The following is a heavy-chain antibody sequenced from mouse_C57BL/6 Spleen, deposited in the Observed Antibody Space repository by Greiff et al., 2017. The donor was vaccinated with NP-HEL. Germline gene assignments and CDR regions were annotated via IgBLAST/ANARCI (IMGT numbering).Heavy chain of an antibody. Sequence: QVHVKQSGAELVKPGASVKLSCKASGYTFTEYTIHWVKQRSGQGLEWIGWFYPGSGSIKYNEKFKDKATLTADKSSSTVYMELSRLTAEDSAVYFCARHEDDYGSSSYYFDYWGQGTTLTVSS. CDR3: ARHEDDYGSSSYYFDY. CDR2: FYPGSGSI. V-gene: IGHV1-62-2*01. J-gene: IGHJ2*01. D-gene: IGHD1-1*01. CDR1: GYTFTEYT.